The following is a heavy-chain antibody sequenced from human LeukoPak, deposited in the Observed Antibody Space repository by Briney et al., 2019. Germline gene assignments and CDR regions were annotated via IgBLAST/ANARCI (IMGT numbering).Heavy chain of an antibody. CDR1: GFTFSSYE. Sequence: GGSLRLSCAASGFTFSSYEMNWVRQAPGKGLEWVSDISSSGSTIYYADSVKGRFTISRDNAKNSLYLQMNSLRAEDTAVYYCARDGMVRGVIGYWGQGTLVTVSS. CDR3: ARDGMVRGVIGY. CDR2: ISSSGSTI. J-gene: IGHJ4*02. D-gene: IGHD3-10*01. V-gene: IGHV3-48*03.